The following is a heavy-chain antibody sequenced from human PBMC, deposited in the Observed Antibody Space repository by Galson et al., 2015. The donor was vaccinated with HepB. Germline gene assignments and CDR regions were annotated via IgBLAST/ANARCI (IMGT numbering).Heavy chain of an antibody. CDR1: GFTFSSYS. CDR3: ARGGSSPTRRPGLVGFDP. D-gene: IGHD2-21*01. CDR2: ISSSSSYI. V-gene: IGHV3-21*01. Sequence: SLRLSCAASGFTFSSYSMNWVRQAPGKGLEWVSSISSSSSYIYYADSVKGRFTISRDNAKNSLYLQMNSLRAEDTAVYYCARGGSSPTRRPGLVGFDPWGQGTLVTVSS. J-gene: IGHJ5*02.